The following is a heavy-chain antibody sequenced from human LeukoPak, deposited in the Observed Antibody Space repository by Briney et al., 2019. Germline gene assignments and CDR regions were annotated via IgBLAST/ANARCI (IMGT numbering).Heavy chain of an antibody. CDR1: GGTFSSYA. CDR3: ARDTLERITMIAETQGVNYYYYMDV. Sequence: GSSVKVSCKASGGTFSSYAISWVRQAPGQWLEWMGGIIPIFGTANYAQKFQGRVTITADESTSTAYMELSSLRSEDTAVYYCARDTLERITMIAETQGVNYYYYMDVWGKGTTVTVSS. J-gene: IGHJ6*03. D-gene: IGHD3-22*01. CDR2: IIPIFGTA. V-gene: IGHV1-69*01.